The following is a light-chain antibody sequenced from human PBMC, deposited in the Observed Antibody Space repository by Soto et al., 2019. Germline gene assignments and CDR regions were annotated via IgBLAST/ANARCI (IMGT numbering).Light chain of an antibody. J-gene: IGKJ4*01. Sequence: EIVMTQSPATLSVSPGERAALSCRASQSVSGNLAWYQQKPGQAPRLLIYAASHRATGIPTRFSGSGSGTDFILTITSLEPEDVAVYYCQQRSDWPPSLTFGGGTKVDIK. CDR2: AAS. CDR1: QSVSGN. CDR3: QQRSDWPPSLT. V-gene: IGKV3-11*01.